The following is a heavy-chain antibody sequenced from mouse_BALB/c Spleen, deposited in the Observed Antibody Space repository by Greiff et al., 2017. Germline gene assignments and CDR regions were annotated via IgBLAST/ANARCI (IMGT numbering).Heavy chain of an antibody. Sequence: EVKLVESGGDLVKPGGSLKLSCAASGFTFSSYGMSWVRQTPDKRLEWVATISSGGSYTYYPDSVKGRFTISRDNAKNTLYLQMSSLKSEDTAMYYCARQYRYDRDYYAMDYWGQGTSVTVSS. D-gene: IGHD2-14*01. CDR1: GFTFSSYG. CDR3: ARQYRYDRDYYAMDY. J-gene: IGHJ4*01. V-gene: IGHV5-6*01. CDR2: ISSGGSYT.